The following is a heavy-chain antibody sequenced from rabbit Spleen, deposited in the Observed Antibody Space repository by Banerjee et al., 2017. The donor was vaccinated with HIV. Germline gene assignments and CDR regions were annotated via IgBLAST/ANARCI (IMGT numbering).Heavy chain of an antibody. D-gene: IGHD4-1*01. CDR3: ARDSAGREDFSL. J-gene: IGHJ4*01. V-gene: IGHV1S40*01. CDR1: GFSFSSSYY. CDR2: IYADSSGST. Sequence: QSLEESGGDLVKPEGSLTLTCTASGFSFSSSYYMCWVRQAPGKGLEYIACIYADSSGSTYYASRAKGRFTISKTSSTTVTLEMTSLTAADTATYFCARDSAGREDFSLWGPGTLVTVS.